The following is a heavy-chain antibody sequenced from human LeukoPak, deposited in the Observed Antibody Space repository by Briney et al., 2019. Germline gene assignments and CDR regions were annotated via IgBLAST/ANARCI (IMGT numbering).Heavy chain of an antibody. CDR1: GYTFTSYD. J-gene: IGHJ4*02. CDR3: ARTYYYDSSGYLYPFDY. V-gene: IGHV1-8*01. CDR2: MNPNSGNT. D-gene: IGHD3-22*01. Sequence: GASVKVSCKASGYTFTSYDINWVRQATGQGLEWMGWMNPNSGNTGYAQKLQGRVTMTTDTSTSTAYMELRSLRSDDTAVYYCARTYYYDSSGYLYPFDYWGQGTLVTVSS.